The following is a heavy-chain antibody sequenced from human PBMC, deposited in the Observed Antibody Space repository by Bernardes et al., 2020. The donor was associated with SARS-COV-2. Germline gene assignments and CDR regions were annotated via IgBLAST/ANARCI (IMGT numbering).Heavy chain of an antibody. Sequence: SQTLSLTCAISGDSVSSNSASWNWIRQSPSRGLEWLGNTYYRSKWITHYPVSVRSRITINPDTSKNQFSLQLNSVTPEDTAIYYCARDSFDDIRKADDGFDVWGQGTMVTVSS. CDR1: GDSVSSNSAS. CDR2: TYYRSKWIT. V-gene: IGHV6-1*01. J-gene: IGHJ3*01. D-gene: IGHD3-22*01. CDR3: ARDSFDDIRKADDGFDV.